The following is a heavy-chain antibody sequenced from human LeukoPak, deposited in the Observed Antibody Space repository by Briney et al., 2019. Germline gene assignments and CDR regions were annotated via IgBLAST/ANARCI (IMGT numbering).Heavy chain of an antibody. CDR1: GFTFDDYA. D-gene: IGHD2-15*01. Sequence: GGSLRLSCAASGFTFDDYAMHWVRQAPGKGLEWVSGISWNSGSIGYADSVKGRFTISRDNAKNSLYLQMNSLRAEDMALYYCAKALRAYCSGGSCYLDYWGQGTLVTVSS. V-gene: IGHV3-9*03. CDR3: AKALRAYCSGGSCYLDY. CDR2: ISWNSGSI. J-gene: IGHJ4*02.